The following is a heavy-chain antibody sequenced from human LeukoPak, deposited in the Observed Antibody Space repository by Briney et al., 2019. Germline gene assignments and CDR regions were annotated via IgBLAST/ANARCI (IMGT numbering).Heavy chain of an antibody. CDR3: ARDLGSSGCIDY. V-gene: IGHV1-2*02. J-gene: IGHJ4*02. CDR1: GYTFTGYY. CDR2: INPNSGGT. D-gene: IGHD6-25*01. Sequence: GASVKVSCKASGYTFTGYYMHWVRQAPGQGLEWMGWINPNSGGTNYAQKFQGRVTMTRDTSISTAYMELSSLRSDDTAVYYCARDLGSSGCIDYWGQGTLVTVSS.